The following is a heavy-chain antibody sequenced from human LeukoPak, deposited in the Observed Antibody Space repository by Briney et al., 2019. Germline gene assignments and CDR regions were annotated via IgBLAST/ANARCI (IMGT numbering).Heavy chain of an antibody. Sequence: GGSLRLSCVGSGFIFSDYYMSWIRQAPGKGLEWISYISSSGKTIYYADSVRGRFTISRDNAKNSLYLQMQSLTDEDTGIYYCARDRLGTEGVDVWGQGTAVIVSS. D-gene: IGHD7-27*01. CDR1: GFIFSDYY. V-gene: IGHV3-11*01. J-gene: IGHJ6*02. CDR2: ISSSGKTI. CDR3: ARDRLGTEGVDV.